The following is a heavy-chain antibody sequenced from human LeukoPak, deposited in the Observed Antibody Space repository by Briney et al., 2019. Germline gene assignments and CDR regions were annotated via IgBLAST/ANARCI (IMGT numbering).Heavy chain of an antibody. V-gene: IGHV3-53*01. CDR3: ARYTSGSYFDS. J-gene: IGHJ4*02. CDR1: GFTVSSND. Sequence: PGGSLRLSCAASGFTVSSNDMTWVRQAPGKGLEWVSVIYKSGNTFYSDSVKGRFTISRDNSKNTVYLQMDSPRAEDTAVYYCARYTSGSYFDSWGQGTLVTVSS. D-gene: IGHD6-19*01. CDR2: IYKSGNT.